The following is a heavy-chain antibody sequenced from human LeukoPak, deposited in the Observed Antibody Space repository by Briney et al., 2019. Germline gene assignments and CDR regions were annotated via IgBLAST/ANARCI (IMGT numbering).Heavy chain of an antibody. CDR2: IIPIFGTA. CDR1: GGTFSSYA. CDR3: ARDLRVVPDYYDRDGWFDP. J-gene: IGHJ5*02. V-gene: IGHV1-69*01. Sequence: SVKVSCKASGGTFSSYAISWVRQAPGQGLEWMGGIIPIFGTANYAQKFQGRVTITADESTSTAYMELRSLRSDDTAVYYCARDLRVVPDYYDRDGWFDPWGQGTLVTVSS. D-gene: IGHD3-22*01.